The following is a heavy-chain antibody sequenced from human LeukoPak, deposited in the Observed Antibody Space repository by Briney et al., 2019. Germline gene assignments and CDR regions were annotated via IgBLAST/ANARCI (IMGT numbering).Heavy chain of an antibody. CDR1: GGTFSSYA. Sequence: ASVKVSCKASGGTFSSYAISWVRQAPGQGLEWMGGIIPIFGTANYAQKFQGRVTITADESTSTAYMELSSLRSEDTAVYYCARVTPYCSGGSCYSNWFDPWGQGTPVTVSS. CDR2: IIPIFGTA. J-gene: IGHJ5*02. D-gene: IGHD2-15*01. V-gene: IGHV1-69*13. CDR3: ARVTPYCSGGSCYSNWFDP.